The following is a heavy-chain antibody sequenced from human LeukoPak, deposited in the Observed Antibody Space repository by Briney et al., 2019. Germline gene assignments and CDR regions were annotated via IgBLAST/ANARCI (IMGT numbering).Heavy chain of an antibody. CDR3: ARAPAVFSYYYYMDV. V-gene: IGHV4-39*07. CDR2: IYYSGST. D-gene: IGHD2/OR15-2a*01. J-gene: IGHJ6*03. CDR1: GGSISSSSYY. Sequence: SETLSLTCTVSGGSISSSSYYWGWIRQPPGKGLEWIGSIYYSGSTYYNPSLKSRVTISVDTSKNQFSLKLSSVTAAGTAVYYCARAPAVFSYYYYMDVWGKETTVTVSS.